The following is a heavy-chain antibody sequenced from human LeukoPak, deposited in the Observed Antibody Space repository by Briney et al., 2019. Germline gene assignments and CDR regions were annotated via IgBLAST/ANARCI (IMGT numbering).Heavy chain of an antibody. CDR3: ASESGSYLGAFDI. V-gene: IGHV3-48*03. J-gene: IGHJ3*02. Sequence: PGGSLRLSCTASGFTFSSYEMNWVRQAPGKGLEWVSYISSSGSTIYYADSVKGRFTISRDNAKNSLYLQINSLRAEDTAVYYCASESGSYLGAFDIWGQGTMVTVSS. D-gene: IGHD1-26*01. CDR1: GFTFSSYE. CDR2: ISSSGSTI.